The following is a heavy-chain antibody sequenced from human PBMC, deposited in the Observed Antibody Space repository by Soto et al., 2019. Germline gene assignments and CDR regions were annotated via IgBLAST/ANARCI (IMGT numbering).Heavy chain of an antibody. CDR1: GGAISSSKW. V-gene: IGHV4-4*02. J-gene: IGHJ4*02. Sequence: SETLSLTCAVSGGAISSSKWWSWVRQPPGKGLEWIGEIYQSGSTNYNPSLESRVRMSVDKSRNQFSLKLTSVSAADTALYYCARASATIAAAAIFDYWGQGTLVTVSS. CDR3: ARASATIAAAAIFDY. D-gene: IGHD6-13*01. CDR2: IYQSGST.